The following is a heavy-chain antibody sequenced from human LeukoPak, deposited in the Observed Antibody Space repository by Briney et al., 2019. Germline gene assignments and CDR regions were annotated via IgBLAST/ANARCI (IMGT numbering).Heavy chain of an antibody. CDR2: ISGSGGST. J-gene: IGHJ4*02. CDR1: GFTFSSYA. CDR3: ARDVIAAAGTHFDY. Sequence: GGSLRLSCAASGFTFSSYAMSWVRQAPGKGLEWVSAISGSGGSTYYADSVKGRFTISRDNFKNTLYLQMNSLRADDTAVYYCARDVIAAAGTHFDYWGQGTLVTVSS. D-gene: IGHD6-13*01. V-gene: IGHV3-23*01.